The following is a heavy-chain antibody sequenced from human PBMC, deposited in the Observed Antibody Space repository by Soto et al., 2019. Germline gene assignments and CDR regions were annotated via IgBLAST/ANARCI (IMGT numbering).Heavy chain of an antibody. CDR3: ARPLVPAAIIWGGGGGMDV. CDR1: GGSISSSSYY. V-gene: IGHV4-39*01. Sequence: PSETLSLTCTVSGGSISSSSYYWGWIRQPPGKGLEWIGSIYYSGSTYYNPSLKSRVTISVGTSKNQFSLKLSSVTAADTAVYYCARPLVPAAIIWGGGGGMDVWGQGTTVTVSS. CDR2: IYYSGST. D-gene: IGHD2-2*01. J-gene: IGHJ6*02.